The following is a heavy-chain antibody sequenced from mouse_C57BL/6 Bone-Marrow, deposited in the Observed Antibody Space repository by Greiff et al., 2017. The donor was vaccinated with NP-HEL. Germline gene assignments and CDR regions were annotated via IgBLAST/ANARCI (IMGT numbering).Heavy chain of an antibody. Sequence: EVMLVESGGGLVQPGGSLKLSCAASGFTFSDYYMYWVRQTPEKRLEWVAYISNGGGSTYYPDTVKGRFTISRDNAKNTLYLQRSRLKSEDTAMYYCARRGNPAWLAYWGQGTLVTVSA. CDR2: ISNGGGST. J-gene: IGHJ3*01. CDR1: GFTFSDYY. V-gene: IGHV5-12*01. CDR3: ARRGNPAWLAY.